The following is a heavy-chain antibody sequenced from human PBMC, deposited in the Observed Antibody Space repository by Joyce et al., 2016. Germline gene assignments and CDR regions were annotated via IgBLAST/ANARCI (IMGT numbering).Heavy chain of an antibody. J-gene: IGHJ5*02. CDR3: ARQMHDFGDYEAFDP. V-gene: IGHV1-46*01. CDR2: INPRGGSP. CDR1: GYIFTRFY. D-gene: IGHD4-17*01. Sequence: VQLVQSGAEMKRPGGSVKVSCKTSGYIFTRFYMHWVRQAHGQGLEWMGIINPRGGSPTYAPKFRDRVTMTRDTSTTTGYVEMSSLRPEDTAVYYCARQMHDFGDYEAFDPWGQGTL.